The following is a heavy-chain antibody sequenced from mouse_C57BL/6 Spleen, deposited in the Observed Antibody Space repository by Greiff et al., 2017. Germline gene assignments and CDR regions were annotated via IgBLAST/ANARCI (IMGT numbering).Heavy chain of an antibody. D-gene: IGHD1-1*01. V-gene: IGHV3-6*01. CDR2: ISYDGSN. CDR1: GYSITSGYY. CDR3: ASYYYGSRGGAMDY. J-gene: IGHJ4*01. Sequence: EVKLMESGPGLVKPSQSLSLTCSVTGYSITSGYYWNWIRQFPGNKLEWMGYISYDGSNNYNPSLKNRISITRDTSKNQFFLKLNSVTTEDTATYYCASYYYGSRGGAMDYWGQGTSVTVSS.